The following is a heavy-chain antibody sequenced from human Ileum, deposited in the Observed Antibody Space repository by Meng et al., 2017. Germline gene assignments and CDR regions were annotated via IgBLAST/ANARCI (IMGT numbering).Heavy chain of an antibody. CDR3: VGMTVG. CDR1: GFIFSNYG. D-gene: IGHD3-22*01. J-gene: IGHJ4*02. CDR2: IRYDGSNT. V-gene: IGHV3-30*02. Sequence: GESLKISCAASGFIFSNYGMIWVRQAPGKGLEWVALIRYDGSNTYYEDSVKGRFTISRDNSKNTLYLQMNSLRAEDTAVYYCVGMTVGWGQGTLVTVSS.